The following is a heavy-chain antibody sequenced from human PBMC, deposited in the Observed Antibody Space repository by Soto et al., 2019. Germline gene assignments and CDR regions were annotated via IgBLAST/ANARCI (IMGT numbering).Heavy chain of an antibody. CDR1: GFSVSNNY. J-gene: IGHJ4*02. Sequence: EVPLVESGGGLVQPGGSLRLSCVVSGFSVSNNYMSWVRQAPGMRLDWVSVIYADGTTYYVDSVKGRFTISRHNSRNTLCLQMASLRTKDTAVYYCARGGGPFIDSVTNPFDYWGQGTLVTVSS. CDR2: IYADGTT. D-gene: IGHD4-17*01. V-gene: IGHV3-53*04. CDR3: ARGGGPFIDSVTNPFDY.